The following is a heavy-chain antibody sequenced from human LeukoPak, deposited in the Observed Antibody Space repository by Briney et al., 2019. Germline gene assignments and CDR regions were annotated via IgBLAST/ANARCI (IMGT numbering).Heavy chain of an antibody. V-gene: IGHV3-21*01. CDR3: AKSLSSSWDNWFNP. Sequence: PGGSLRLSCAASGFTFSSYSMNWVRQAPGKGLEWVSSISSSSSYIYYADSVKGRFTISRDNAKNSLYLQMNSLRAEDTAVYYCAKSLSSSWDNWFNPWGQGTLVTVSS. CDR1: GFTFSSYS. D-gene: IGHD6-13*01. J-gene: IGHJ5*02. CDR2: ISSSSSYI.